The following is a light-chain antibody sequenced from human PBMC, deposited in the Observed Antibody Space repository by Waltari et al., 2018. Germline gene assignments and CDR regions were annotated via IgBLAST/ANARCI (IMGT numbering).Light chain of an antibody. CDR1: QTVSSRY. V-gene: IGKV3-20*01. CDR3: QQYGSSFT. Sequence: VLTQSPGTLSLSPGERATLSCRDSQTVSSRYFAWYQQTPGQAPRLHIYAASTRATGIPDRCSCSGSGTDFTRTISRLEPDDFAVYYCQQYGSSFTFGPGTKVDIK. CDR2: AAS. J-gene: IGKJ3*01.